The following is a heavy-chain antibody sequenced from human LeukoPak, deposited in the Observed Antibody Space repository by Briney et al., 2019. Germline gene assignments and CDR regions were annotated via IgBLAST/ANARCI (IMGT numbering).Heavy chain of an antibody. Sequence: PGGSLRLSCAASGFTFDDYAMHWVRQAPGKGLEWVSGISWNSGSIGYADSVKGRFTISRDNAKNSLYLQMNSLRAEDTALYYCAKDRDSSSWLYYYYYYGMDVWGQGTTVTVSS. CDR2: ISWNSGSI. V-gene: IGHV3-9*01. J-gene: IGHJ6*02. CDR3: AKDRDSSSWLYYYYYYGMDV. D-gene: IGHD6-13*01. CDR1: GFTFDDYA.